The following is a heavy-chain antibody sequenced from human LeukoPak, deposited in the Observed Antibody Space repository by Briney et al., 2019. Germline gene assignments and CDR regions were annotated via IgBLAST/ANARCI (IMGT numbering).Heavy chain of an antibody. V-gene: IGHV4-30-2*01. J-gene: IGHJ6*02. CDR1: GGSISSGGYS. CDR2: IYHSGST. Sequence: TLSLTCAVSGGSISSGGYSWSWIRQPPGKGLEWIGYIYHSGSTYYNPSLKRRVTISVDRSKNQFSLKLSSVTAADTAVYYCARSYQSYQLLFGGMDVWGQGTTVTVSS. CDR3: ARSYQSYQLLFGGMDV. D-gene: IGHD2-2*01.